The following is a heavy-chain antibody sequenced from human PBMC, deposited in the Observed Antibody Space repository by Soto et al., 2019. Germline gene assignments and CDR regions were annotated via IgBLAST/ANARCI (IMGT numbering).Heavy chain of an antibody. J-gene: IGHJ5*02. Sequence: SETLSLTCVVSSYSISSGFFWAWIRQPPGKGLEWVGSIYHTGDTHYNPSLRSQVSMSVDTSKNHFSLRLTYLTAADTAVYYCARDQGSSSEYNWFDPWGQGTLVTVSS. CDR2: IYHTGDT. CDR3: ARDQGSSSEYNWFDP. CDR1: SYSISSGFF. D-gene: IGHD6-13*01. V-gene: IGHV4-38-2*02.